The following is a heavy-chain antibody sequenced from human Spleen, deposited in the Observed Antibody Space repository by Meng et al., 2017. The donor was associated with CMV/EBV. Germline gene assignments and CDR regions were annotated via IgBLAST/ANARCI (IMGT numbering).Heavy chain of an antibody. D-gene: IGHD5-24*01. CDR1: GFTFSNAW. V-gene: IGHV3-23*01. CDR2: ISGSGGTT. J-gene: IGHJ4*02. CDR3: AKDLGDGYGADY. Sequence: GGSLRLSCAASGFTFSNAWMSWVRQAPGKGLEWVSAISGSGGTTYYADSVKGRFTISRDNSKNTLYLQMNSLRAEDTAVYYCAKDLGDGYGADYWGQGTLVTVSS.